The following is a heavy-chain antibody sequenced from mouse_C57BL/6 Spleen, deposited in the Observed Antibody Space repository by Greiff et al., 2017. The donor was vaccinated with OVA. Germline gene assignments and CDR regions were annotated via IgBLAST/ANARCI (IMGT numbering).Heavy chain of an antibody. CDR2: INPSNGST. D-gene: IGHD2-4*01. Sequence: VQLQQPGAELVKPGASVKLSCKASGYTFTSYWMHWVKQRPGQGLEWIGNINPSNGSTNYNEKFKSKATLTVDKSYSTAYMHLSRLTSEDSAVYYWAGRWDYDDAGVWGWGQGALVTVAA. CDR1: GYTFTSYW. CDR3: AGRWDYDDAGVWG. J-gene: IGHJ3*01. V-gene: IGHV1-53*01.